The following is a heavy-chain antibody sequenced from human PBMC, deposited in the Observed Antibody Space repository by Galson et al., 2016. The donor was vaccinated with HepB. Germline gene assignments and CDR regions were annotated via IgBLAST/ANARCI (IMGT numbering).Heavy chain of an antibody. CDR2: ISSSIRTI. V-gene: IGHV3-48*02. CDR3: ARELVRSAFDL. J-gene: IGHJ3*01. CDR1: GFTLSNSG. D-gene: IGHD6-6*01. Sequence: SLRLSCAASGFTLSNSGINWVRQAPGKGLQWVSYISSSIRTIYYADSVMGRFTISRDNAENSVYLQMNNLRDEDTGVYYCARELVRSAFDLWGQGTLVTVSS.